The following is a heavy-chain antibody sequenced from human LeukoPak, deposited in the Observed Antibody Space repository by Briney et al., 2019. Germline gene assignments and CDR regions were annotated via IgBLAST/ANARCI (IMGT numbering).Heavy chain of an antibody. J-gene: IGHJ6*02. CDR2: IYSGGST. V-gene: IGHV3-53*01. Sequence: GGSLRLSCAASGFTFISYAMSWVRQAPGKGLEWVSVIYSGGSTYYADSVKGRFTISRDTSKNPLYLQMNSLRAEDTAVYYCARDRTAYYYGMDVWGQGTTVTVSS. D-gene: IGHD1/OR15-1a*01. CDR1: GFTFISYA. CDR3: ARDRTAYYYGMDV.